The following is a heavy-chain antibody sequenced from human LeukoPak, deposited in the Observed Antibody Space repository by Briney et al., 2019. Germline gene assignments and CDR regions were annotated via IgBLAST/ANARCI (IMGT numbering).Heavy chain of an antibody. D-gene: IGHD3-22*01. CDR3: ARDRYYYDSSRKVGYFDY. Sequence: GGSLRLSCAAPGFTFSSYSMNWVRQAPGKGLEWVSSISSSSSYIYYADSVKGRFTISRDNAKNSLYLQMNSLRAEDTAVYYCARDRYYYDSSRKVGYFDYWGQGTLVTVSS. CDR2: ISSSSSYI. J-gene: IGHJ4*02. CDR1: GFTFSSYS. V-gene: IGHV3-21*01.